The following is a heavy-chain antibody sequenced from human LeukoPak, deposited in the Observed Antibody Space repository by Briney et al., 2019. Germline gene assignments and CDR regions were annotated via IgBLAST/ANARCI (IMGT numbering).Heavy chain of an antibody. D-gene: IGHD4-17*01. V-gene: IGHV3-53*01. CDR2: IYSGGST. CDR3: AREAVTRNYFDY. Sequence: GGSLRLSCAASGFTVSSNYMNWVRQAPGQGLEWVSVIYSGGSTYYADSAKARFTISRDNSKSTLYLQMNSLRAEDTAVYYCAREAVTRNYFDYWGQGTLVTVSS. J-gene: IGHJ4*02. CDR1: GFTVSSNY.